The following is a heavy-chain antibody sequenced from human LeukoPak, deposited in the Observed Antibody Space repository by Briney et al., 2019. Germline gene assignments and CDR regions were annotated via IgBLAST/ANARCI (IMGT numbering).Heavy chain of an antibody. CDR3: ARCLSRCNNGFDI. CDR2: IYYSGST. Sequence: SETLSLTCSVSGASISGYYWSWIRQPPGKGLEWVGHIYYSGSTTYNPPLKSRVTISVDSSKNQFSLRLSSVTAADTAVYYCARCLSRCNNGFDIWGQGTMVTVSS. V-gene: IGHV4-59*01. CDR1: GASISGYY. J-gene: IGHJ3*02. D-gene: IGHD2/OR15-2a*01.